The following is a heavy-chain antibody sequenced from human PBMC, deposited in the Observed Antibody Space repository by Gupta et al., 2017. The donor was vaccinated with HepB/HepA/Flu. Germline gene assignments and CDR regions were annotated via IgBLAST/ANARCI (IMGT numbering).Heavy chain of an antibody. CDR1: GFTFSDYY. V-gene: IGHV3-11*01. J-gene: IGHJ4*02. CDR2: ISSDSTI. D-gene: IGHD5-18*01. Sequence: QVHLVESGGGLVKPGGSLRLSCAASGFTFSDYYMTWIRQAPGKGLEWISYISSDSTIYYADSGKGRFTVSRDSAKDSLFLQMNSLRAEDTAVYYCARGRGYTYGMSPGLDYWGQGTLVTVSS. CDR3: ARGRGYTYGMSPGLDY.